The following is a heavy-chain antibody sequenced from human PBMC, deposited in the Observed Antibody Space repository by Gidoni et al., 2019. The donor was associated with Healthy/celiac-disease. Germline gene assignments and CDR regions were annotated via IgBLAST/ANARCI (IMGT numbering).Heavy chain of an antibody. V-gene: IGHV4-61*02. J-gene: IGHJ4*02. CDR2: IYTSGST. CDR1: SISSGTYY. D-gene: IGHD3-22*01. Sequence: SISSGTYYWSWIRQPAGKGLEWIGRIYTSGSTNYNPSLKSRVTISVDTSKNQFSLKLSSVTAADTAVYYCATGYYYDSSGYYLAYWGQGTLVTVSS. CDR3: ATGYYYDSSGYYLAY.